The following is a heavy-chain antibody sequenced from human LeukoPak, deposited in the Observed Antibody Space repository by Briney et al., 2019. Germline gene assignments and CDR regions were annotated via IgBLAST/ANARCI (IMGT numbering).Heavy chain of an antibody. V-gene: IGHV1-18*01. J-gene: IGHJ4*02. CDR1: GYTFTSYG. CDR3: ARDRDNVWGSYLHPDL. CDR2: ISLCNGNT. Sequence: GASVKVSCKASGYTFTSYGITWLRQAPGQGLEWVGWISLCNGNTNYARRLQGRVTMTTDTSTSTAYMELRSLRSDDTAVYYCARDRDNVWGSYLHPDLWGQGTLVTVSS. D-gene: IGHD3-16*02.